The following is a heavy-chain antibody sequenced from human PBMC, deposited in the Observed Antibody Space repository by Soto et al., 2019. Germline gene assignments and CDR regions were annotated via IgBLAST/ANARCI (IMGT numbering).Heavy chain of an antibody. CDR1: GFTFSSYG. V-gene: IGHV3-33*01. Sequence: QVQLVESGGGVVQPGRSLRLSCAASGFTFSSYGMHWVRQAPGKGLEWVAVIWYDGSNKYYADSVKGRFTISRDNSKNTLYLQMNSLRAEDSAVYYRARDRSAGDRNWYYYYYYMDVWGKGTTVTVSS. J-gene: IGHJ6*03. D-gene: IGHD6-13*01. CDR3: ARDRSAGDRNWYYYYYYMDV. CDR2: IWYDGSNK.